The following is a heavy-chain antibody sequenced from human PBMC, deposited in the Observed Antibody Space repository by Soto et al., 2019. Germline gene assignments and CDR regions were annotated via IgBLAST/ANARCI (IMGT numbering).Heavy chain of an antibody. CDR2: INNDGSAT. CDR1: GFTVSNSW. V-gene: IGHV3-74*01. J-gene: IGHJ4*02. CDR3: ANQHQLVSYY. Sequence: GGSLRLSCAASGFTVSNSWMHWVRQAPGKGLVWLSGINNDGSATFYADSVKGRFTISRDNTKNTLFLQMNSLRAEDTAVYYCANQHQLVSYYRGQGSSVIVSS. D-gene: IGHD6-13*01.